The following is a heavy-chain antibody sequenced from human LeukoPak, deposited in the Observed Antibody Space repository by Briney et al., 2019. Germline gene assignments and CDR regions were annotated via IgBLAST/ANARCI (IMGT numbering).Heavy chain of an antibody. Sequence: SETLSLTCTVSGYSISSGYYWGWIRQPPGKGLEWIGSIYHSGSTYYNPSLKSRVTISLDTSKNQFSLKLSSVTAADTAVYYCARTTEGYCRGRSCYSYYYYMDVWGKGTTVTVSS. D-gene: IGHD2-15*01. CDR2: IYHSGST. J-gene: IGHJ6*03. CDR3: ARTTEGYCRGRSCYSYYYYMDV. CDR1: GYSISSGYY. V-gene: IGHV4-38-2*02.